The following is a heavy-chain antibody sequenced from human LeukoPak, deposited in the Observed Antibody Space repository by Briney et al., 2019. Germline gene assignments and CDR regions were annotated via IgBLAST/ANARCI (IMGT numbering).Heavy chain of an antibody. CDR3: ARWARATDAFDI. J-gene: IGHJ3*02. CDR2: IYHSGST. Sequence: SETLSLTCTVSGYSISSGYYWGWIRQPPGKGLEWIGSIYHSGSTNYNPSLKSRVTISVDTSKNQFSLKLSSVTAADTAVYYCARWARATDAFDIWGQGTMVTVSS. V-gene: IGHV4-38-2*02. CDR1: GYSISSGYY.